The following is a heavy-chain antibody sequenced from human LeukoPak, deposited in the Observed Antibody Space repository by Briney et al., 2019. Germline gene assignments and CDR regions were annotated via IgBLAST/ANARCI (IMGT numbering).Heavy chain of an antibody. D-gene: IGHD3-22*01. CDR3: AKDRYYDSSGYPGDY. V-gene: IGHV3-23*01. CDR2: ISGSGGST. Sequence: GESLRLSCAASGFTFSSYAMSWVRPAPGKGLEWVSAISGSGGSTYYADSVKGRFTISRDSSKNTLYLQMNSLRAEDTAVYYCAKDRYYDSSGYPGDYWGQGSLVTVSS. J-gene: IGHJ4*02. CDR1: GFTFSSYA.